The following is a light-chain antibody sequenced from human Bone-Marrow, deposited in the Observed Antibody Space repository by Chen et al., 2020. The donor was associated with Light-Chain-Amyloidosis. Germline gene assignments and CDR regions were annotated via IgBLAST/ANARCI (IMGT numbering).Light chain of an antibody. J-gene: IGLJ2*01. Sequence: SYELTQPPSVSVSPGQPARITCSGDDLPTKYAYWYQQKPGQAPVLVIHRDNERPSGISERFSGSSSGTTATLTISGVQAEDDADYHCQSADSSGTYEVIFGGGTKLTVL. CDR2: RDN. CDR3: QSADSSGTYEVI. CDR1: DLPTKY. V-gene: IGLV3-25*03.